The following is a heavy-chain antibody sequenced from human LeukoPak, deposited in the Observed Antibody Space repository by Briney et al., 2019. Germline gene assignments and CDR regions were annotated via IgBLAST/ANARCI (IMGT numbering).Heavy chain of an antibody. CDR2: INSDGSST. D-gene: IGHD3-10*01. Sequence: PGGSLRLSCAASGFTFSSYWMHWVRQAPGKGLVWVSGINSDGSSTDYADSVKGRFTISRDNAKNTLYLQMNSLRVEDTAVYYCAGQIWLGELFAHYWGQGTLVTVS. V-gene: IGHV3-74*01. J-gene: IGHJ4*02. CDR1: GFTFSSYW. CDR3: AGQIWLGELFAHY.